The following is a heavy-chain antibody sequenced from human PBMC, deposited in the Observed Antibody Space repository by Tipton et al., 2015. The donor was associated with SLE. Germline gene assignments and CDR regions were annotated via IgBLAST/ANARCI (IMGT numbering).Heavy chain of an antibody. CDR3: ARDIGLIGTGVTPLGD. D-gene: IGHD1-26*01. Sequence: TLSLTCTVSGQSINGNDYLWTWIRQLPGKGLEWIGYIYDTGSSSYNPSLKSRLTMSVDTSKNQFSLTLTSVTAADTAVYFCARDIGLIGTGVTPLGDWGQGTRVTVSS. J-gene: IGHJ4*02. V-gene: IGHV4-31*03. CDR1: GQSINGNDYL. CDR2: IYDTGSS.